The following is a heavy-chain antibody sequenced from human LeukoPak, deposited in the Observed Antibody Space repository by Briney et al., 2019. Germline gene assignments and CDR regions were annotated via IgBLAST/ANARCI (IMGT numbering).Heavy chain of an antibody. CDR1: GGTFSSYA. CDR3: ARDGANIVVVPAAIRNYYYGMDV. CDR2: ISAYNGNT. V-gene: IGHV1-18*01. J-gene: IGHJ6*02. Sequence: ASVKVPCKASGGTFSSYAISWVRQAPGQGLEWMGWISAYNGNTNYAQKLQGRVTMTTDTSTSTAYMELRSLRSDDTAVYYCARDGANIVVVPAAIRNYYYGMDVWGQGTTVTVSS. D-gene: IGHD2-2*02.